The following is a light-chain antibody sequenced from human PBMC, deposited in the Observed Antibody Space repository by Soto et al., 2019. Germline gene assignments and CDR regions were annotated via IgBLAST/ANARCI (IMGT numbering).Light chain of an antibody. CDR2: GAS. Sequence: EIVLTQSPGTLSLSPGEIATLSCRASQSVSSSYLAWYQQKPGQAPRLLIYGASIRATGIPDRFSGSGSGTDFTLTISRLEPEDFAVYYCQQYGSSPQTFGQGTKVEIK. J-gene: IGKJ1*01. V-gene: IGKV3-20*01. CDR1: QSVSSSY. CDR3: QQYGSSPQT.